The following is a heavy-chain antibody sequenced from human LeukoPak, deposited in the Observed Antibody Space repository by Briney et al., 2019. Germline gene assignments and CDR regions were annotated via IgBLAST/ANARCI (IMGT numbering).Heavy chain of an antibody. CDR2: ISNDGTNT. Sequence: GGPLRLSCAASGITFSSSWMHWVRQAPGKGLVWVSRISNDGTNTIYADSVKGRFTISRDNAKNTLYLQMNSLRAEDTAVYYCARDQSITGPTTVDCWGRGTLVTVSS. CDR3: ARDQSITGPTTVDC. CDR1: GITFSSSW. V-gene: IGHV3-74*01. D-gene: IGHD1-26*01. J-gene: IGHJ4*02.